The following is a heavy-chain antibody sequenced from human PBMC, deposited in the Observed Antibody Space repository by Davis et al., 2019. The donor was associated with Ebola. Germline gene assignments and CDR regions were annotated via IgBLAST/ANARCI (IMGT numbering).Heavy chain of an antibody. J-gene: IGHJ5*02. Sequence: SVKVSCKASGFTFTSSAVQWVRQARGQRLEWIGWIVVGSGNTNYAQKFQERVTITRDMSTSTAYMELSSLRSEDTAVYYCARVAYDFWSGLENWFDPWGQGTLVTVSS. CDR3: ARVAYDFWSGLENWFDP. CDR2: IVVGSGNT. V-gene: IGHV1-58*01. CDR1: GFTFTSSA. D-gene: IGHD3-3*01.